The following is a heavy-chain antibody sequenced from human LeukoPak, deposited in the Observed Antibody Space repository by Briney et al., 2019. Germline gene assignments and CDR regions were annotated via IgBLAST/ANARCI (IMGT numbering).Heavy chain of an antibody. CDR1: GFSLSTSGVG. D-gene: IGHD3-22*01. CDR2: IYWNDDK. Sequence: SGPTLVKPTQTLTLTCTFSGFSLSTSGVGVGWIRQPPGKALEWLALIYWNDDKRYSPSLKSRLTITKDTSKNQVVLTMTNMDPVDTATYYCAHRPYDSSGYSPYHFDYWGQGTLVTVSS. V-gene: IGHV2-5*01. CDR3: AHRPYDSSGYSPYHFDY. J-gene: IGHJ4*02.